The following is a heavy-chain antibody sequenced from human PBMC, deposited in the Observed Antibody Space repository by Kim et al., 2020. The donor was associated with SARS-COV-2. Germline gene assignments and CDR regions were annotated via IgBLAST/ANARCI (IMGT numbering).Heavy chain of an antibody. D-gene: IGHD3-9*01. CDR3: ARESHILTGYGIDY. V-gene: IGHV4-59*01. J-gene: IGHJ4*02. CDR1: GGSISSYY. Sequence: SETLSLTCTVSGGSISSYYWSWIRQPPGKGLEWIGYIYYSGSTNYNPSLKSRVTISVDTSKNQFSLKLSSVTAADTAVYYCARESHILTGYGIDYWGQGTLVTVSS. CDR2: IYYSGST.